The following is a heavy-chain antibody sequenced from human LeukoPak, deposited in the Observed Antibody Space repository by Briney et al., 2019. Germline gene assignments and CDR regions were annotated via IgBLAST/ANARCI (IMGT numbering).Heavy chain of an antibody. J-gene: IGHJ6*03. V-gene: IGHV1-18*01. CDR3: ARGPKFGDYYYYMDV. CDR1: GYTFTSYG. D-gene: IGHD3-10*01. Sequence: GASVKVSCKASGYTFTSYGIRWVRQAPGQGLEWMGWISAYNGNTNYAQKLQGRVTMTTDTSTSTAYMELRSLRSDDTAVYYCARGPKFGDYYYYMDVWGKGTTVTVSS. CDR2: ISAYNGNT.